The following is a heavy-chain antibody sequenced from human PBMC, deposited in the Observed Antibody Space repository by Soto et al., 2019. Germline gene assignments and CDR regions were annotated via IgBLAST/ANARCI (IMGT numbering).Heavy chain of an antibody. CDR1: GGSIRSAGYY. CDR2: IYYSGST. V-gene: IGHV4-31*03. D-gene: IGHD4-4*01. J-gene: IGHJ3*02. CDR3: ARRVTPPDAFDI. Sequence: PSETLSLTCTISGGSIRSAGYYWTWIRQHPGKGLEWIGYIYYSGSTYYNPSLKSRVTISVDTSKNLFSLNLSSVTAADTAVYYCARRVTPPDAFDIWGQGTMVTVSS.